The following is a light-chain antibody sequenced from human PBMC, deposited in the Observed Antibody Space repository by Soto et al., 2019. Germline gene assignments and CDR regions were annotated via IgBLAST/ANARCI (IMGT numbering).Light chain of an antibody. J-gene: IGKJ1*01. CDR1: QSISSY. V-gene: IGKV1-39*01. CDR3: QQSYSTPRT. Sequence: DIQMTQSPSSLSASVGDRFTIXXXASQSISSYLNWYQQKPGKAPKLLIYAASSLQSGVPSRFSGSGSGTDFTLTISSLQPEDFATYYCQQSYSTPRTFGQGTKVDIK. CDR2: AAS.